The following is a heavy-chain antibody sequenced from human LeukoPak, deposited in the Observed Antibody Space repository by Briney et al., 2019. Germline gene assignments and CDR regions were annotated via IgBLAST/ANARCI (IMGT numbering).Heavy chain of an antibody. CDR1: GFTFSSYG. V-gene: IGHV3-23*01. J-gene: IGHJ4*02. CDR2: ISGGGGST. Sequence: GGSLRLSCAASGFTFSSYGMSWVRQAPGKGLEWVSAISGGGGSTYYADSVKGRFTISRDNSKNTLYLQMNSLRAEDTAVYYCAKIAAAAPGYFDYWGQGTLVTVSS. D-gene: IGHD6-13*01. CDR3: AKIAAAAPGYFDY.